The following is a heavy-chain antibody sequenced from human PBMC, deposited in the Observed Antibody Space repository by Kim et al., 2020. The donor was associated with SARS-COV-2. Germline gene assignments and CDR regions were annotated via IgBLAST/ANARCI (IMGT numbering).Heavy chain of an antibody. CDR3: ARARAYYYDSSGYFFDY. J-gene: IGHJ4*01. CDR2: IYHSGST. V-gene: IGHV4-38-2*02. CDR1: GYSISSGYY. Sequence: SETLSLTCTVSGYSISSGYYWGWIRQPPGKGLEWIGSIYHSGSTYYNPSLKSRVTISVDTSKNQFSLKLSSVTAADTAVYYCARARAYYYDSSGYFFDY. D-gene: IGHD3-22*01.